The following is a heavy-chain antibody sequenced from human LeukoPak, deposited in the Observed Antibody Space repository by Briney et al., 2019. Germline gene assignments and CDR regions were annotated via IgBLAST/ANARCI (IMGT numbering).Heavy chain of an antibody. CDR2: IYYTGSA. Sequence: MTSETLSLTCTISGDSIDINYWSWIRQPPGKGLEWIGHIYYTGSATYNPSLMSRVTISVDTSKNQFSLKLSSVTAADTAVYYCTRVNSNNSGYPPPYDHWGQGTLVTVSS. D-gene: IGHD3-22*01. J-gene: IGHJ4*02. CDR3: TRVNSNNSGYPPPYDH. V-gene: IGHV4-59*01. CDR1: GDSIDINY.